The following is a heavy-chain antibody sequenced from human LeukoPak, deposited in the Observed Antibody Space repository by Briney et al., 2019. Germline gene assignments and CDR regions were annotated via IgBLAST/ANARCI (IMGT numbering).Heavy chain of an antibody. Sequence: PSETLSLTCTVSGGSISSYYWSWIRQPPGKGLEWIGYIYYSGSTNYNPSLKSRVTISVDTSKNQFSLKLSSVTAADTAVYYCARGGKQQFLVPWGQGTLVTVSS. D-gene: IGHD6-13*01. J-gene: IGHJ5*02. CDR3: ARGGKQQFLVP. CDR2: IYYSGST. V-gene: IGHV4-59*12. CDR1: GGSISSYY.